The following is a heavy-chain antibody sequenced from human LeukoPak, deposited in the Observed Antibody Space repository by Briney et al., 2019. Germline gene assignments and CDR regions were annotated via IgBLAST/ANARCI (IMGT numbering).Heavy chain of an antibody. CDR2: IKRETDGGTI. CDR1: GFTFSNAW. Sequence: GGSLRLSCAASGFTFSNAWMNWVRQAPGKGLEWLGRIKRETDGGTIDYAAPVKGRFTISRDDSRNTLYLQMDSLKIEDTAVYYCTTDRYYDNSELQFQHWGQGTLVTVSS. J-gene: IGHJ1*01. D-gene: IGHD3-22*01. CDR3: TTDRYYDNSELQFQH. V-gene: IGHV3-15*07.